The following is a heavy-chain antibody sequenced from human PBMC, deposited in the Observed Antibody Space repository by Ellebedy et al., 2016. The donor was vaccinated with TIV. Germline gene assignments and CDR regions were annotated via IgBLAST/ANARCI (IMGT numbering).Heavy chain of an antibody. J-gene: IGHJ5*02. CDR1: GGSISSGGYY. CDR2: IYYSGST. Sequence: SETLSLXXTVSGGSISSGGYYWSWIRQHPGKGLEWIGYIYYSGSTYYNPSLKSRVTISVDTSKNQFSLKLSSVTAADTAVYYCARRSTSGPYNWFDPWGQGTLVTVSS. CDR3: ARRSTSGPYNWFDP. D-gene: IGHD6-19*01. V-gene: IGHV4-31*03.